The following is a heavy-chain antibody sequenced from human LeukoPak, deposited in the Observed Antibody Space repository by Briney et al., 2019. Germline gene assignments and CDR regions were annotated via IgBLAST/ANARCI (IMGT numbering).Heavy chain of an antibody. Sequence: PSETLSLTCTVSGDSVSFYYWSWFRQTPGKGLEWIGNVYYSGTTNYNPSLKSRVTISVDTSKNQFSLKLSSVTAADTAVYYCARLFGGGTFDYWGQGTLVTVSS. CDR1: GDSVSFYY. CDR2: VYYSGTT. V-gene: IGHV4-59*08. CDR3: ARLFGGGTFDY. J-gene: IGHJ4*02. D-gene: IGHD3-3*01.